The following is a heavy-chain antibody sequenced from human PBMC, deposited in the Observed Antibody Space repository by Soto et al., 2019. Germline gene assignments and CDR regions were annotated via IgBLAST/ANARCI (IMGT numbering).Heavy chain of an antibody. J-gene: IGHJ5*02. CDR1: GDSINSGNYY. CDR2: ISYSGST. D-gene: IGHD2-21*01. V-gene: IGHV4-30-4*01. CDR3: ARVVSWVDP. Sequence: QVQLQESGPGLVKPSQTLSLTCTVSGDSINSGNYYWSWIRQSPGKGLEWIGYISYSGSTYYNPSLMSRVTISIDTSKTQFSRRLTSVTAADTAVYYCARVVSWVDPWGQGTLVTVSS.